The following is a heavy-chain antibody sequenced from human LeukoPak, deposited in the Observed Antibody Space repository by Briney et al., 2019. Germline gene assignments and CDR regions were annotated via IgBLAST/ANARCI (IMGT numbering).Heavy chain of an antibody. V-gene: IGHV3-21*01. J-gene: IGHJ1*01. D-gene: IGHD1-26*01. Sequence: PGGSLRLSCAASGFTFSSYIMTWVRQAPAKGLGWVSSITSSSTYIYYADSVKGRFTISRDNAKNSLYLQMNSLRAEATAVYYCASGGGSYLFQHWGQGTLVTVSS. CDR1: GFTFSSYI. CDR3: ASGGGSYLFQH. CDR2: ITSSSTYI.